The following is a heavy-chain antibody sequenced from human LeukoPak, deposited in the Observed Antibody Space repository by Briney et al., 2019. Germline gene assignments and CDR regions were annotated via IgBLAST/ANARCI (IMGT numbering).Heavy chain of an antibody. D-gene: IGHD3-10*02. CDR1: GFTVSNYF. CDR2: IFSGGTT. J-gene: IGHJ4*02. CDR3: VREVPMS. Sequence: GGSLRLSCTASGFTVSNYFMSWVRQAPGKGLEWVSVIFSGGTTFHADSVKGRFTVFRDVSKNTVYLQMNNLRVDDTATYYCVREVPMSWGQGALVTVTS. V-gene: IGHV3-53*01.